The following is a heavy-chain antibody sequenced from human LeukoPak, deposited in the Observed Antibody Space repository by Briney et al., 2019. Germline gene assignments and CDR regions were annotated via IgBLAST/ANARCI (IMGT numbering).Heavy chain of an antibody. D-gene: IGHD1-14*01. V-gene: IGHV3-13*04. CDR2: ISSRGDT. CDR3: ARDGQNQYGMDV. CDR1: GFTLSNYD. Sequence: PGGSLRLSCAASGFTLSNYDIHWVRQVTGKGLEWVSTISSRGDTYYSGSVKGRFTISRENAKNSLYLQMNSLRAGDTAVYYCARDGQNQYGMDVWGQGTTVTVPS. J-gene: IGHJ6*02.